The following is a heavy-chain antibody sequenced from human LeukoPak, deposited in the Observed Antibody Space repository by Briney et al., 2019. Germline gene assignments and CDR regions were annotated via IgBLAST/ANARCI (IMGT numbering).Heavy chain of an antibody. V-gene: IGHV1-3*01. D-gene: IGHD6-13*01. J-gene: IGHJ4*02. Sequence: ASVRVSCKASGYTFTSYAMHWVRQAPGQRLERMGWINAGNGNTKYSQKFQGRVTITRDTSASTAYMELRSLRSEDTAVYYCARGSWAAAGVWGNYWGQGTLVTVSS. CDR3: ARGSWAAAGVWGNY. CDR2: INAGNGNT. CDR1: GYTFTSYA.